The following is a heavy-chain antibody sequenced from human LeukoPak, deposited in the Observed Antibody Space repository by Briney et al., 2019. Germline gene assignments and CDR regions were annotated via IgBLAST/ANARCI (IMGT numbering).Heavy chain of an antibody. CDR3: ARVGVDYSGNIIKYYFDY. D-gene: IGHD4-23*01. J-gene: IGHJ4*02. Sequence: PSETLSLTCTVSGGSISSSSYYWGWIRQPPGNGLEWIAYIYYSGSTNYNPSLKSRVTISVDTSKNQFSLNLSPVIAADTAVYYCARVGVDYSGNIIKYYFDYWGQGTLVTVSS. V-gene: IGHV4-61*05. CDR1: GGSISSSSYY. CDR2: IYYSGST.